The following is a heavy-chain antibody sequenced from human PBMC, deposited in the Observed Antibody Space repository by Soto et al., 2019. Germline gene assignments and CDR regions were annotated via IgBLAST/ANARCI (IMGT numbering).Heavy chain of an antibody. CDR1: GFIFRSYS. Sequence: GGSLRLSCAASGFIFRSYSMAWVRQAPGKGLEWLSYITSSSAYIYYADSVRGRFTISRDNAQNSVYLHVNNLRAEDTAVYYCTRDIPRISFDLWGQGTLVTFYS. D-gene: IGHD2-21*01. CDR3: TRDIPRISFDL. CDR2: ITSSSAYI. V-gene: IGHV3-21*06. J-gene: IGHJ5*02.